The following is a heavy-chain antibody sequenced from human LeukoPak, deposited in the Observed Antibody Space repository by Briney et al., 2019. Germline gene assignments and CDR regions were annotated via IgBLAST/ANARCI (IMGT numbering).Heavy chain of an antibody. CDR1: GFTFSSYS. D-gene: IGHD1-26*01. J-gene: IGHJ6*03. CDR2: ISSSSSYI. CDR3: ARLMWELPPHYYYMDV. V-gene: IGHV3-21*01. Sequence: KSGGSLRLSCAASGFTFSSYSMNWVRQAPGKGLEWVSSISSSSSYIYYADSVKGRFTISRDNAKNSLYLQMNSLRAEDTAVYYCARLMWELPPHYYYMDVWGKGTTVTVSS.